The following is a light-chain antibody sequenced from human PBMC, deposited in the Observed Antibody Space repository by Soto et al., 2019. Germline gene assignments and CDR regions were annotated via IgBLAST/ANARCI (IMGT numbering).Light chain of an antibody. CDR1: SSDIGGYNY. CDR2: EVS. J-gene: IGLJ2*01. Sequence: QSALTQPASVSGSPGQSITISCTGTSSDIGGYNYVSWYQHHPGKAPKLMIYEVSNRPSGVSNRFSGSKSGNTASLTISGLQPEDEADYYCSSYTSSITRVFGGGTKLTVL. V-gene: IGLV2-14*01. CDR3: SSYTSSITRV.